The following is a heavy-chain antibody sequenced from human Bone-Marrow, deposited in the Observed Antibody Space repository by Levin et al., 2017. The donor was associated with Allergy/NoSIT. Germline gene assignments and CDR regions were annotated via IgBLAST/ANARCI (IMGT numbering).Heavy chain of an antibody. D-gene: IGHD4-17*01. V-gene: IGHV4-39*01. CDR3: AALYGDLYNWFDP. CDR2: IYYGGTS. CDR1: GGSISSTSYY. J-gene: IGHJ5*02. Sequence: ESLKISCTVSGGSISSTSYYWGWIRQPPGKGLEWIGTIYYGGTSYYNPSLKSRVTISVDTSKNQFSLNLSSVTATDTAVYYCAALYGDLYNWFDPWGQGTLVTVSS.